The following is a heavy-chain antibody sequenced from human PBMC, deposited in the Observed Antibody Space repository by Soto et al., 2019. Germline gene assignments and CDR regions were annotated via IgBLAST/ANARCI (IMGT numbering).Heavy chain of an antibody. Sequence: ASVKVSCKASGYTFTSYGISWVRQAPGQGLEWMGWISAYNGNTNYAQKLQGRVTMTTDTSTSTAYMELRSLRSDDTAVYYCARAPNYYDSSGYFYWFDPWGQGNLVPVS. D-gene: IGHD3-22*01. V-gene: IGHV1-18*01. CDR1: GYTFTSYG. CDR2: ISAYNGNT. CDR3: ARAPNYYDSSGYFYWFDP. J-gene: IGHJ5*02.